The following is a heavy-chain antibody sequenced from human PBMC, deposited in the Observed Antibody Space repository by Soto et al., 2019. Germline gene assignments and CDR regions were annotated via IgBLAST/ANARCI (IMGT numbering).Heavy chain of an antibody. D-gene: IGHD2-8*01. Sequence: QVQLVQSGAEVKKPGASVKVSCKASGYTFSSYDINWVRQATGQGLEWMGWMKPTSGNTGYAQKFQGRVTMTRDTSISTAYLELSSLRSEDTAVYYCVRSGDCPNGVCYFGDFAYWGQGTLVTVSS. V-gene: IGHV1-8*01. CDR2: MKPTSGNT. J-gene: IGHJ4*02. CDR1: GYTFSSYD. CDR3: VRSGDCPNGVCYFGDFAY.